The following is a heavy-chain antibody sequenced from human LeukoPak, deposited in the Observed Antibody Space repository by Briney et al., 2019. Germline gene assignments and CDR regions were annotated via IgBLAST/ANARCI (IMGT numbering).Heavy chain of an antibody. J-gene: IGHJ6*02. CDR1: GGSISSYY. Sequence: SETLSLTCTVSGGSISSYYWSWIRQPPGKGLEWIGYIYYSGSTNYNPSLKSRVTISVDTSKNQFSLKLSSVTAADTAVYCCARDRVFWSGYRIYYYYGMDVWGQGTTVTVSS. CDR2: IYYSGST. V-gene: IGHV4-59*01. D-gene: IGHD3-3*01. CDR3: ARDRVFWSGYRIYYYYGMDV.